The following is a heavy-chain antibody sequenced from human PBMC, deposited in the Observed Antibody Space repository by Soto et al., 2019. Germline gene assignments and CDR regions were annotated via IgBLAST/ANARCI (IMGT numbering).Heavy chain of an antibody. CDR3: AIRGASQWLKF. CDR1: GYSYSSYW. Sequence: PGASLKISCKGSGYSYSSYWIGWVRQVPGKGLEWMGIIYTGDSDTRYSPSFQGQVTISADKSISTAYLQWSSLKASDTAIYYCAIRGASQWLKFWGQGTLVTVSS. J-gene: IGHJ4*02. D-gene: IGHD6-19*01. V-gene: IGHV5-51*01. CDR2: IYTGDSDT.